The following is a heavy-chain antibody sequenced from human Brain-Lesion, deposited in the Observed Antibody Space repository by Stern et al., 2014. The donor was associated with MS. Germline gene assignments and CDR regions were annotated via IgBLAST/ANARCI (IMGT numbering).Heavy chain of an antibody. D-gene: IGHD1-14*01. CDR2: ISWNSGTI. CDR1: GFTFDDYA. CDR3: ARDITGSSAYFAY. Sequence: EVQLVESGGDLVQPGRSLRLSCAAFGFTFDDYAMHWVRQAPGKGLEWVAGISWNSGTIGYADSVKGRFTTSRDNASSSLYLQMNSLRPEDTALYYCARDITGSSAYFAYWGQGTLGTVSS. J-gene: IGHJ4*02. V-gene: IGHV3-9*01.